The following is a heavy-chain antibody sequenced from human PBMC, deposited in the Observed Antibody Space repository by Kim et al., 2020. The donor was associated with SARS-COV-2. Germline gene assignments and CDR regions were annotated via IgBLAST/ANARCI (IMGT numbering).Heavy chain of an antibody. J-gene: IGHJ4*02. CDR3: AKDETVLRDFDPSVRD. Sequence: GGSLRLSCAASGFTFSSYAMTWVRQAPGKGLEWVSAISGSGASTYYADSVKGRFTISRDNSKNTLYLQVNSLRAEDTAVYYCAKDETVLRDFDPSVRDWGQGTLVTVSS. D-gene: IGHD3-9*01. CDR1: GFTFSSYA. CDR2: ISGSGAST. V-gene: IGHV3-23*01.